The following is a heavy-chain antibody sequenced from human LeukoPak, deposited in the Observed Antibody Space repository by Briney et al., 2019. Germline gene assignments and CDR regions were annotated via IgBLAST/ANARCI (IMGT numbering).Heavy chain of an antibody. CDR1: GFTFSSYG. CDR3: ASERPSSSWYDY. D-gene: IGHD6-13*01. CDR2: ISGSGGST. V-gene: IGHV3-23*01. Sequence: GGSLRLSCAASGFTFSSYGMSWVRQAPGKGLEWVSGISGSGGSTYYTDSVKGRFTISRDNSKNTVYLQMNSLRDEDTAVYYCASERPSSSWYDYWGQGTLVTVSS. J-gene: IGHJ4*02.